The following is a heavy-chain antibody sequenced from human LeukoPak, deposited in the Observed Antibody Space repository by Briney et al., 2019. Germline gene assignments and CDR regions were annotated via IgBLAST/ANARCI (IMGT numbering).Heavy chain of an antibody. J-gene: IGHJ6*02. D-gene: IGHD6-13*01. CDR1: GYTFTSYA. Sequence: ASVKVSCKASGYTFTSYAMNWVRQAPGQGLEWMGWINTNTGNPTYAQGFTGRFVFSLDTSVSTAYLQISSLKAEDTAVYYCARGQETGPAAGNPYYYGLDVWGQGTTVTVSS. V-gene: IGHV7-4-1*02. CDR2: INTNTGNP. CDR3: ARGQETGPAAGNPYYYGLDV.